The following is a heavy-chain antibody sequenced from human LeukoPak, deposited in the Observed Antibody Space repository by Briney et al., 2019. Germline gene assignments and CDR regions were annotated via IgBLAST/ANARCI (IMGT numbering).Heavy chain of an antibody. J-gene: IGHJ4*02. D-gene: IGHD3-22*01. V-gene: IGHV3-33*01. CDR1: GFTFSSYA. CDR2: IWYDGSNK. Sequence: GGSLRLSCAASGFTFSSYAMHWVRQAPGKGLEWVTVIWYDGSNKHYADPVKGRFTISRDNSKNTLYLQMDSLRAEDTAVYYCARAFGASSGYSVDYWGQGTLVTVSS. CDR3: ARAFGASSGYSVDY.